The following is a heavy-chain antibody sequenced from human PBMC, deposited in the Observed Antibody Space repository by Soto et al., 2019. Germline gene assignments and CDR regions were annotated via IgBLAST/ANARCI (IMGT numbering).Heavy chain of an antibody. D-gene: IGHD1-26*01. V-gene: IGHV3-23*01. CDR2: ISSSGSSI. CDR1: GFTLSSYA. CDR3: ARGYCGSFLPLDY. J-gene: IGHJ4*02. Sequence: EVQLLESGGGLVQPGGSLRLSCAASGFTLSSYAMSWVRQAPGKGLEWVSAISSSGSSICYADSVKGRFTISRDNSKNTLYLQMNSLRADDTAVYYCARGYCGSFLPLDYWGQGTLAPVSS.